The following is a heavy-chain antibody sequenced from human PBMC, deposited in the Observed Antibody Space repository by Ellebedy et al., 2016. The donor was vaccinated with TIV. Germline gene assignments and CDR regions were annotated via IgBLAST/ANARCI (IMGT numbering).Heavy chain of an antibody. V-gene: IGHV3-7*03. CDR1: GFTFSFYW. CDR3: ARRVGGKAFDL. D-gene: IGHD1-26*01. CDR2: IKQDGSEK. J-gene: IGHJ3*01. Sequence: ETLSLTCAASGFTFSFYWMSWVRQAPGKGLEWVANIKQDGSEKNYVDSVKGRFTISRDNSKNILYLEMNSLRAEDTAVYYCARRVGGKAFDLWGQGTMVTVSP.